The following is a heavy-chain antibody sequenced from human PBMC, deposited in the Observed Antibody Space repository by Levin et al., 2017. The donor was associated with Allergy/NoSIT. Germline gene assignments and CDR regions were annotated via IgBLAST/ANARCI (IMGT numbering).Heavy chain of an antibody. D-gene: IGHD6-6*01. J-gene: IGHJ3*01. CDR2: ISISGKRI. V-gene: IGHV3-11*01. CDR3: ARGEYYSSSIGTTFDF. Sequence: GGSLRLSCTASGFTFSDYFMSWIRQTPGKGLEWISYISISGKRIYYADSVKGRFTISRDNAKKSLYLQMNSLRAEDTALYYCARGEYYSSSIGTTFDFWGQGTMVTVSS. CDR1: GFTFSDYF.